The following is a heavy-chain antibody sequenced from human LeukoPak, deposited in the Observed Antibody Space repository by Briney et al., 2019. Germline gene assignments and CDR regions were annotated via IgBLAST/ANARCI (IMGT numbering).Heavy chain of an antibody. CDR1: GYTFISYG. D-gene: IGHD1-26*01. J-gene: IGHJ4*02. CDR3: ARVVGGSYYSANCFDY. V-gene: IGHV1-18*01. Sequence: ASVKVSCKPSGYTFISYGISWVRQAPGQGLEWMGWISAYNGSTNYAQKLQGRVTMTTDTSTSTAYMELRGLRSDDTAVYYCARVVGGSYYSANCFDYWGQGTLVTVSS. CDR2: ISAYNGST.